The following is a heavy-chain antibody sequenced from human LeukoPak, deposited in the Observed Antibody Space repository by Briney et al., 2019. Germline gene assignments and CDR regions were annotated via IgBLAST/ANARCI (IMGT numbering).Heavy chain of an antibody. CDR1: GGSISSYY. D-gene: IGHD4-23*01. V-gene: IGHV4-59*01. CDR2: IYYSGST. CDR3: ARAPYGGYCDY. Sequence: SETLSLTCTVSGGSISSYYWSWIRQPPGKGLEWIGYIYYSGSTNYNPSLKSRVTISVDTSKNQFSLKLSSVTAADTAVYYCARAPYGGYCDYWGQGTLVTVSS. J-gene: IGHJ4*02.